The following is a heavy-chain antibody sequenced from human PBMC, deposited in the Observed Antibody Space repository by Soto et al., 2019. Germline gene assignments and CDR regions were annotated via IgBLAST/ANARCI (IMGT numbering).Heavy chain of an antibody. CDR2: INAHSGGT. V-gene: IGHV1-2*02. Sequence: ASVKVSCKASGFSFTGYYIHWLRQAPGQGLEWMGWINAHSGGTEYAQKFQGSVTLTRDTSIATAYLTLTSLTSDDTALYYCAKDLTRQLAYWLDPWGQGSPVTVSS. CDR3: AKDLTRQLAYWLDP. CDR1: GFSFTGYY. D-gene: IGHD6-6*01. J-gene: IGHJ5*02.